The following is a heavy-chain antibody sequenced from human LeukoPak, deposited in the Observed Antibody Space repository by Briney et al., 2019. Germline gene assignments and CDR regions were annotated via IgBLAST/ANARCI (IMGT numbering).Heavy chain of an antibody. J-gene: IGHJ4*02. CDR1: GGTFSSYA. V-gene: IGHV1-69*05. Sequence: SVKVSCKASGGTFSSYAISWVRQAPGQGLEWMGRIIPIFGTANYAQKFQGRVTITTDEFTSTAYMELSSLRSEDTAVYYCARDRGRWFGEFIDYWGQGTLVTVSS. D-gene: IGHD3-10*01. CDR2: IIPIFGTA. CDR3: ARDRGRWFGEFIDY.